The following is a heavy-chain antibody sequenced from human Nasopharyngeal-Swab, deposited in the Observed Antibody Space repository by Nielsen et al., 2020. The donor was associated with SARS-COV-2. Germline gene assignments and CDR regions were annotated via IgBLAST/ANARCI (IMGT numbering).Heavy chain of an antibody. CDR2: AGGNDGST. V-gene: IGHV3-23*01. CDR1: GFTFSSYA. Sequence: GGSLRLSCAASGFTFSSYAMSWVRHAPGKGLEWVSAAGGNDGSTFYADSVRGRFTISRDNSKNTLYLQMNSLRAEDTALYYCAKKYGARGWYVGLDYWGQGTQVTVSS. J-gene: IGHJ4*02. D-gene: IGHD6-19*01. CDR3: AKKYGARGWYVGLDY.